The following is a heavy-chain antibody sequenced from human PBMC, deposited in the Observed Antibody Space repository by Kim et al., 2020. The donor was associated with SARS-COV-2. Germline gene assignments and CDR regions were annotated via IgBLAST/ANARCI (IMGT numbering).Heavy chain of an antibody. CDR2: INTNTGNP. D-gene: IGHD3-3*01. CDR1: GYTFTSYA. CDR3: ARDRLYYDFWSVPSYGMDV. Sequence: ASVKVSCKASGYTFTSYAMNWVRQAPGQGLEWMGWINTNTGNPTYAQGFTGRFVFSLDTSVSTAYLQISSLKAEDTAVYYCARDRLYYDFWSVPSYGMDVWGQGTTVTVSS. J-gene: IGHJ6*02. V-gene: IGHV7-4-1*02.